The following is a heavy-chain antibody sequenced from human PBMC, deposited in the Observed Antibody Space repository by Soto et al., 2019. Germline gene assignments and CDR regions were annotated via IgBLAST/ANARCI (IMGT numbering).Heavy chain of an antibody. CDR1: GGSISSSDDY. CDR2: IYYSGST. CDR3: AFTQGLFYYDSSSYRDAFDI. D-gene: IGHD3-22*01. Sequence: QVQLQESGPGLVKPSQTLSLTCTVSGGSISSSDDYWSWIRQPPGKGLEWIGYIYYSGSTYYNPSLKSRVTISVDTSKNHFSLKLSSVTAADTAVYYCAFTQGLFYYDSSSYRDAFDIWGQGTMVTVSS. V-gene: IGHV4-30-4*01. J-gene: IGHJ3*02.